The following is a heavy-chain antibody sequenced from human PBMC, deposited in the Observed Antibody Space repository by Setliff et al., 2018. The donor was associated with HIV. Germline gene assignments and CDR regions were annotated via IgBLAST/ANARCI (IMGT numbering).Heavy chain of an antibody. CDR1: GFTFSSYA. D-gene: IGHD6-19*01. J-gene: IGHJ4*02. V-gene: IGHV3-30*15. CDR3: AKDRYSTGWHLDH. Sequence: GGSLRLSCAASGFTFSSYAMHWVRQAPGKGLEWVAVISYDGSNKYYADSVKGRFSISRDNSKNTVNLQMSSLIGEDTAVYYCAKDRYSTGWHLDHWGQGTLVTVS. CDR2: ISYDGSNK.